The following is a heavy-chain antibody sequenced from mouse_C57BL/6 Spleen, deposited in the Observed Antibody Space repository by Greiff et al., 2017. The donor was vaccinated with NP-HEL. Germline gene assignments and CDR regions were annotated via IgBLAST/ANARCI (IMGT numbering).Heavy chain of an antibody. CDR3: ARRYYYGSSWFAY. V-gene: IGHV1-69*01. J-gene: IGHJ3*01. Sequence: QVQLQQPGAELVMPGASVKLSCKASGCTFTSYWMHWVKQRPGQGLEWIGEIDPSDSYTNYNQKFKGKSTLTVDKSSSTAYMQLSSLTSEDSAVYYCARRYYYGSSWFAYWGQGTLVTVSA. D-gene: IGHD1-1*01. CDR1: GCTFTSYW. CDR2: IDPSDSYT.